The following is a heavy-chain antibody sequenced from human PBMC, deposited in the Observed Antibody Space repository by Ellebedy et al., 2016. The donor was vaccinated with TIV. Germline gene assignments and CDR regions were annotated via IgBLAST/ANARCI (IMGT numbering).Heavy chain of an antibody. Sequence: GESLKISCKGSGYSFTTYWIGWVRQMPGKGLEWMGIIYPGDSDTRYSPSFQGQVTISADKSISTAYLQWSSLKASDTAMYYCARHENSGLDYGDSYYYYYGMDVWGQGTTVTVSS. J-gene: IGHJ6*02. CDR2: IYPGDSDT. CDR1: GYSFTTYW. V-gene: IGHV5-51*01. CDR3: ARHENSGLDYGDSYYYYYGMDV. D-gene: IGHD4-17*01.